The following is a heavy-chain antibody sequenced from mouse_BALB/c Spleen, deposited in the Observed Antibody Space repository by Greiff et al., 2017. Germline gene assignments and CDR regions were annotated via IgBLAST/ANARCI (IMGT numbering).Heavy chain of an antibody. CDR3: ARDSDLLRYPYFDY. CDR1: GFTFSSFG. V-gene: IGHV5-17*02. J-gene: IGHJ2*01. Sequence: EVHLVESGGGLVQPGGSRKLSCAASGFTFSSFGMHWVRQAPEKGLEWVAYISSGSSTIYYADTVKGRFTISRDNPKNTLFLQMTSLRSEDTAMYYCARDSDLLRYPYFDYWGQGTTLTVSS. D-gene: IGHD1-1*01. CDR2: ISSGSSTI.